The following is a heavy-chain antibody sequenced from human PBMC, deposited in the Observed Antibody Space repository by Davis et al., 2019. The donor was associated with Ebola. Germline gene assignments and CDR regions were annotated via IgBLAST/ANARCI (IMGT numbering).Heavy chain of an antibody. CDR3: ARSPRGYCSGGSCYSFDY. CDR1: GFTFSSYS. D-gene: IGHD2-15*01. Sequence: PGGSLRLSCAASGFTFSSYSMNWVRQAPGKGLEWVSSISSSSSYIYYADSVKGRFTISRDNAKNSLYLQMNSLRAEDTAVYYCARSPRGYCSGGSCYSFDYWGQGTLVTVSS. CDR2: ISSSSSYI. V-gene: IGHV3-21*01. J-gene: IGHJ4*02.